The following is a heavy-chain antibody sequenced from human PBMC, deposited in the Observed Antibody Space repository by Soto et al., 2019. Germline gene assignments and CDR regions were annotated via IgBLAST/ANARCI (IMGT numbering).Heavy chain of an antibody. D-gene: IGHD5-12*01. CDR2: ISAYNGNT. CDR3: GWGVATRSYWYFDL. V-gene: IGHV1-18*04. CDR1: GYSFTDYH. J-gene: IGHJ2*01. Sequence: ASVKVSCKASGYSFTDYHIHWVRQAPGQGLEWMGWISAYNGNTNYAQKLQGRVTITTDTSTSTAYMELRSLRSDDTAVYYCGWGVATRSYWYFDLWGRGTLVTVSS.